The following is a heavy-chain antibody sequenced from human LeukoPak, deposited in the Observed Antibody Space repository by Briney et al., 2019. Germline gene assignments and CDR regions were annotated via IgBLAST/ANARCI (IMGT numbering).Heavy chain of an antibody. Sequence: GESLKISCRGSGYSFTTYWIGWVRQMPGKGLEWMGIIPTGDSLTRDSPSFQGQVTISADKSISTAYLQWSSLKASDTAMYYCARRHYYDSSGYYRRDAFDIWGEGTMVTVSS. CDR1: GYSFTTYW. D-gene: IGHD3-22*01. V-gene: IGHV5-51*01. CDR2: IPTGDSLT. J-gene: IGHJ3*02. CDR3: ARRHYYDSSGYYRRDAFDI.